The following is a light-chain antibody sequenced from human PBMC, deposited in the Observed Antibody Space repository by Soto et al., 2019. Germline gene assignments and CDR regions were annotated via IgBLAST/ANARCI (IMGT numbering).Light chain of an antibody. CDR1: SSDVGGYNY. V-gene: IGLV2-14*01. CDR3: PSYTSSKTVV. J-gene: IGLJ2*01. CDR2: EVS. Sequence: QSVLTQPASVSGSPGQSITISCTGTSSDVGGYNYVSWYQHHPGKAPKLMIYEVSNRPSGVSNRFSGSKSGNTASLTISGLQAEDDADYYCPSYTSSKTVVFGGVTHLTVL.